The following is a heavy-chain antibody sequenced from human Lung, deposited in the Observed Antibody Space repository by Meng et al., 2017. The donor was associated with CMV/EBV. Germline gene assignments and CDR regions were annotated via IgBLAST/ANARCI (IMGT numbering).Heavy chain of an antibody. D-gene: IGHD2-21*01. V-gene: IGHV3-23*01. CDR3: AKYSAVGERLYYFDY. CDR1: GLTFSSYG. Sequence: GESXKISCAASGLTFSSYGMSWVRQAPGKGLEWVSSIGATAGGTYYADSVKGRFTISRDNAKNTLYLQMNSLRAEDTAVYYCAKYSAVGERLYYFDYWGQGTLVNVSS. CDR2: IGATAGGT. J-gene: IGHJ4*02.